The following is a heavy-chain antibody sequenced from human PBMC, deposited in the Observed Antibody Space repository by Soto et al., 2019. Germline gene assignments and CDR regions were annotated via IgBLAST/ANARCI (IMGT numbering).Heavy chain of an antibody. CDR3: ARLPGDVDV. CDR2: IIPLLDII. V-gene: IGHV1-69*02. CDR1: GGEFSFS. J-gene: IGHJ6*02. Sequence: QVQLEQSGAEVKKPGSAVKVSCTLSGGEFSFSISWVRRAPGERLEWMGRIIPLLDIINSAQKFQDRLTITADKSTKTANMELRSLTSDDTAVYYCARLPGDVDVWGQGTPVSVSS.